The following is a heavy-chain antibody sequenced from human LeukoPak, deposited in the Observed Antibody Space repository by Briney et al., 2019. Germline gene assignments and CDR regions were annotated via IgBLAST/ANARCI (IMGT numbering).Heavy chain of an antibody. CDR2: LYSGGST. V-gene: IGHV3-53*01. J-gene: IGHJ4*02. CDR1: GFSYCKLG. CDR3: ARERATHDFDY. Sequence: PGGPLTLPCAASGFSYCKLGMHCPPHTPGKAVEGFSFLYSGGSTYYADSVKGRFTIARDNSKNTLYLQMNSLAAEDTAVYYCARERATHDFDYWGQGTLVTVSS.